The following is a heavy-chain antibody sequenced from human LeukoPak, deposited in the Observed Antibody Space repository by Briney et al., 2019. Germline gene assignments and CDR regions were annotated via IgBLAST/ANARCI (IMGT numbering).Heavy chain of an antibody. D-gene: IGHD3-16*01. J-gene: IGHJ4*02. Sequence: QSGGSLRLSCAASGFTFNSYAMSWVRQAPGRGLEWVSGIGGSARSTYYADSAKGRFTISRDNSKNTLYLQMNSLRAEDTAVYYCARDGYDYVWGNHMYYFDYWGQGTLVTVSS. CDR3: ARDGYDYVWGNHMYYFDY. CDR2: IGGSARST. V-gene: IGHV3-23*01. CDR1: GFTFNSYA.